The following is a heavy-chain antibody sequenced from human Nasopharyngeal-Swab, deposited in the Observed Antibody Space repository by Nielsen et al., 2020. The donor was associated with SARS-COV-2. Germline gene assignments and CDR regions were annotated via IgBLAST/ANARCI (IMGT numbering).Heavy chain of an antibody. CDR2: MNPNSGNT. J-gene: IGHJ6*02. Sequence: APVKVSCKASGYTFTSYDINWVRQATGQGLEWMGWMNPNSGNTGYAQKFQGRVTMTRNTSISTAYMELSSLRSEDTAVYYCARSRVAKDYYYYYGMDVWGQGTTVTVSS. CDR3: ARSRVAKDYYYYYGMDV. V-gene: IGHV1-8*01. CDR1: GYTFTSYD.